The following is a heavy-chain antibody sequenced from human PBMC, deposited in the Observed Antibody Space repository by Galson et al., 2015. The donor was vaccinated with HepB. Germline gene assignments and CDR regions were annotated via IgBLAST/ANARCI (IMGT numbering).Heavy chain of an antibody. CDR1: GFTFSNYA. J-gene: IGHJ4*02. CDR2: ISDSAST. CDR3: AKGSLGYCSGTSCLYHFDQ. V-gene: IGHV3-23*01. Sequence: SLRLSCAASGFTFSNYAMNWVRQAPGKGLEWVSTISDSASTYYADSVKGRFTISRDNSKNTLYLQMNSLRAEDTAVYHCAKGSLGYCSGTSCLYHFDQWGQGTLVTVS. D-gene: IGHD2-2*01.